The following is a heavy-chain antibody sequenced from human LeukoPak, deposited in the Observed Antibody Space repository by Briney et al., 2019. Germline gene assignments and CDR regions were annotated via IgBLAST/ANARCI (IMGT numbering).Heavy chain of an antibody. V-gene: IGHV3-74*01. CDR1: GFTFSSYW. D-gene: IGHD6-19*01. Sequence: GGSLRLSCAASGFTFSSYWMHWVRQAPGKGLGWVSRINSDGSSTSYADSVKGRFTISRDNAKNTLYLQMSSLRAEDTAVYYCARDPGQQWFDFFDYWGQGTLVSVSS. J-gene: IGHJ4*02. CDR2: INSDGSST. CDR3: ARDPGQQWFDFFDY.